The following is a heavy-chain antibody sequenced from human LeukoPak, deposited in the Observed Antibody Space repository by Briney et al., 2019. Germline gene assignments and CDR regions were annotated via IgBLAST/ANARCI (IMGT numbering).Heavy chain of an antibody. J-gene: IGHJ6*02. CDR3: AREGGAVVVVAATPPHYYYGMDV. Sequence: GGSLRLSCAASGFTFSSYAMHWVRQAPGKGLEWVAVISYDGSNKYYADSVKGRFTISRDNSKNTLYLQMNSLRAEDTAVYYCAREGGAVVVVAATPPHYYYGMDVWGQGTMVTVSS. CDR1: GFTFSSYA. V-gene: IGHV3-30-3*01. CDR2: ISYDGSNK. D-gene: IGHD2-15*01.